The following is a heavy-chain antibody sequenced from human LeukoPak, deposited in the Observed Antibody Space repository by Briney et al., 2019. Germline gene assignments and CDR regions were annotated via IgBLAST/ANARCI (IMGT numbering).Heavy chain of an antibody. Sequence: KPSETLSLTCAVYGGSFSGYYWSWIRQPPGKGLEWTGEINHSGSTNYNPSLKSRVTISVDTSKNQFSLKLSSVTAADTAVYYCANRGSVVTAMSGHWFDPWGQGTLVTVSS. CDR3: ANRGSVVTAMSGHWFDP. D-gene: IGHD2-21*02. V-gene: IGHV4-34*01. CDR2: INHSGST. CDR1: GGSFSGYY. J-gene: IGHJ5*02.